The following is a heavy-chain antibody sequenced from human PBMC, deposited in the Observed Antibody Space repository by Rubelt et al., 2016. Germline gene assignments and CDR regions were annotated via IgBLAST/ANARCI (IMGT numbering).Heavy chain of an antibody. J-gene: IGHJ6*02. V-gene: IGHV5-10-1*01. CDR2: IDPSVSYS. D-gene: IGHD2-8*01. CDR1: GYSFTSYW. CDR3: ARLYQNGMDV. Sequence: RNSCHGSGYSFTSYWINWVRQMPGKGLEWMGRIDPSVSYSNYSPSFQGHVTISADKSTSTAYLQWSSLQASDTAMYYCARLYQNGMDVWGQGTTVSVSS.